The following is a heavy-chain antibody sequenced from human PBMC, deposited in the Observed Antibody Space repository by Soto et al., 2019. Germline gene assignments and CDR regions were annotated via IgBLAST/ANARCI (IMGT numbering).Heavy chain of an antibody. CDR1: GYIFTSYW. CDR3: ATRPTPTAMADFDS. CDR2: IYPDDSDT. V-gene: IGHV5-51*01. Sequence: GESLKISCKGSGYIFTSYWIGWVRQMTGKGLAWMGIIYPDDSDTRYSPSFQGQVTISADKSINTAYLQWSSLKASDTALYYCATRPTPTAMADFDSWGQGTLVTVSS. D-gene: IGHD5-18*01. J-gene: IGHJ4*02.